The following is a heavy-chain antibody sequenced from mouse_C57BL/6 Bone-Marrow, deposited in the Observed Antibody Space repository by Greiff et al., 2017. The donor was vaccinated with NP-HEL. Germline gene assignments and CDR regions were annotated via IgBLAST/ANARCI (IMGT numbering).Heavy chain of an antibody. CDR2: IDPENGDT. Sequence: EVQLQESGAELVRPGASVKLSCTASGFNIKDDYMHWVKQRPEQGLEWIGWIDPENGDTEYASKFQGKATITADTSSNTAYLQLSSLTSEDTAVYYCTSTTVPRYWGQGTTLTVSS. J-gene: IGHJ2*01. CDR3: TSTTVPRY. D-gene: IGHD1-1*01. CDR1: GFNIKDDY. V-gene: IGHV14-4*01.